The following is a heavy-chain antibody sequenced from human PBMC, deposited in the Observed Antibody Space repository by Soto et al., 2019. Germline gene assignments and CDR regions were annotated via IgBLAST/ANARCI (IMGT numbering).Heavy chain of an antibody. Sequence: QVQLQESGPGLVKPSQTLSLTCTVSGGSISSGDYYWSWIRQPPGKGLECIGYIYYSGSTYSNPSLKSRVTISVDTSKNQFSLKLSSVTAADTAVYYCARDRWGGGWFDPWGQGTLVTVSS. CDR2: IYYSGST. J-gene: IGHJ5*02. CDR3: ARDRWGGGWFDP. D-gene: IGHD7-27*01. CDR1: GGSISSGDYY. V-gene: IGHV4-30-4*01.